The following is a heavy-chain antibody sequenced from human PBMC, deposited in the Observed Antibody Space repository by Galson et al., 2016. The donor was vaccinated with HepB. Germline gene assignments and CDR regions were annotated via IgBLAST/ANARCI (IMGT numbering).Heavy chain of an antibody. J-gene: IGHJ4*02. D-gene: IGHD6-19*01. V-gene: IGHV3-23*01. CDR3: AKAEAGTWYFDY. CDR2: LTNSGGTT. Sequence: SLRLSCAASGFSFSHYAMSWVRQAPGGGLEWVSTLTNSGGTTYYADSVKGRFTISRDNSKNTLYLQMNSLRAEDTAIYFCAKAEAGTWYFDYWGQGSLVTVSS. CDR1: GFSFSHYA.